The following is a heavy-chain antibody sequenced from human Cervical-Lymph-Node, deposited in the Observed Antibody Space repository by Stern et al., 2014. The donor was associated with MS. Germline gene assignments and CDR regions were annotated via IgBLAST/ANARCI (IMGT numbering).Heavy chain of an antibody. CDR3: ARDGFDSGSALAF. CDR2: ISHGLDSV. CDR1: GGIFISST. J-gene: IGHJ4*02. V-gene: IGHV1-69*01. D-gene: IGHD6-19*01. Sequence: VQLAESGAELKKPGSSVQVSCTTSGGIFISSTITWVRQVPGQGLEWMGDISHGLDSVDYAQEFQGRFTLTADDSTNTVYMELTSLQSGDTAMYYCARDGFDSGSALAFWGQGTLVTVSS.